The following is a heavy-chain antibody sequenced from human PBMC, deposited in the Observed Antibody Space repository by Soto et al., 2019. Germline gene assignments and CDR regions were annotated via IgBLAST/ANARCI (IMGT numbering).Heavy chain of an antibody. CDR1: GFTFSSYA. Sequence: GGSLRLSCAASGFTFSSYAMSWVRQAPGKGLEWVSAISGSGCSTYYADSVKGRFTISRDNSKNTLYLQMNSLRAEDTAVYYCAKGAKSSSSVYYYYYMDVWGKGTTVTVSS. CDR2: ISGSGCST. J-gene: IGHJ6*03. CDR3: AKGAKSSSSVYYYYYMDV. V-gene: IGHV3-23*01. D-gene: IGHD6-6*01.